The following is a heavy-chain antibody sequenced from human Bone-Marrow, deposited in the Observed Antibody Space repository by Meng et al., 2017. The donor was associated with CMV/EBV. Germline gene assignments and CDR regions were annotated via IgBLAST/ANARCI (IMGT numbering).Heavy chain of an antibody. Sequence: GESLKISCAASGFTFSSYGMHWVRQAPGKGLEWVAFIRYDGSNKYYADSVKGRFTISRDNSKNTLYLQMNSLRAEDTAVYYCAKGRFTMVRGVLDDWGQGTLVTVSS. CDR1: GFTFSSYG. CDR2: IRYDGSNK. V-gene: IGHV3-30*02. CDR3: AKGRFTMVRGVLDD. J-gene: IGHJ4*02. D-gene: IGHD3-10*01.